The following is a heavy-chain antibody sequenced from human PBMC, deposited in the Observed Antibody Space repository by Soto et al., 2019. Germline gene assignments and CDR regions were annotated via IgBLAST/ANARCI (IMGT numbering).Heavy chain of an antibody. V-gene: IGHV3-30-3*01. CDR2: ISYDGSNK. Sequence: GGSLRLSCAASGFTFSSYAMHWVRQAPGKGLEWVALISYDGSNKYFADSVKGRFTISRDNSKNSLYLQMNSLRADDTAVYYCARGIAAAGPQLDYWGQGTLVTVSS. CDR1: GFTFSSYA. D-gene: IGHD6-13*01. J-gene: IGHJ4*02. CDR3: ARGIAAAGPQLDY.